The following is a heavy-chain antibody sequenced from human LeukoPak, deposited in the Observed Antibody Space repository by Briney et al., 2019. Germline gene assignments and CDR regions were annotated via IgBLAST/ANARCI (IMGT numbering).Heavy chain of an antibody. J-gene: IGHJ4*02. CDR2: ISYDGSNK. CDR1: GFIFSSYG. CDR3: ALNLRDYYFDY. Sequence: GGSLRLSCAASGFIFSSYGMHWVRQAPGKGLEWVAVISYDGSNKYYADSVKGRFTISRDNSKNTLYLQMNSLRAEDTAVYYCALNLRDYYFDYWGQGTLVTVSS. V-gene: IGHV3-30*19.